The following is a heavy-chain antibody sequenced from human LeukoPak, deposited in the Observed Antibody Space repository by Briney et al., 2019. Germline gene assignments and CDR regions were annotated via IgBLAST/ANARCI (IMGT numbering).Heavy chain of an antibody. CDR2: IYYSGST. CDR1: GGSISSSSYY. V-gene: IGHV4-39*07. Sequence: PSETLSLTCTVSGGSISSSSYYWGWIRQPPGKGLEWIGSIYYSGSTYYNPSLKSRVTISVDTSKNQFSLKLSSVTAADTAVYYCARVSGGYSSSWYVGNYYYYMDVWGKGTTVTVSS. CDR3: ARVSGGYSSSWYVGNYYYYMDV. J-gene: IGHJ6*03. D-gene: IGHD6-13*01.